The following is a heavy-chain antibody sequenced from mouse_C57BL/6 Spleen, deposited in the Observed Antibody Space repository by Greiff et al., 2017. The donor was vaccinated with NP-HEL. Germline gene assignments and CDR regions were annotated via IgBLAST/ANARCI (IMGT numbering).Heavy chain of an antibody. CDR1: GFSLTSYA. CDR3: ARDGNYVGYYAMDY. D-gene: IGHD2-1*01. V-gene: IGHV2-9-1*01. CDR2: IWTGGGT. Sequence: VQRVESGPGLVAPSQSLSITCTVSGFSLTSYAISWVRQPPGKGLEWLGVIWTGGGTNYNSALKSRLSISKDNSKSQVFLKMNSLQTDDTARYYCARDGNYVGYYAMDYWGQGTSVTVSS. J-gene: IGHJ4*01.